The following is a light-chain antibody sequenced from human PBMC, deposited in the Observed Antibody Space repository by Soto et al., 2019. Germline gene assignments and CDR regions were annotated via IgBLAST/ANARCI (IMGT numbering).Light chain of an antibody. Sequence: DIQMTQSPSSLSASVGDRVTITCRASQSIASYLNWYQQKPGKAPKLLISDTSTLQGGVPTRFSGSGSGTDFTLTISSLQPEDFATYYCQQSFSIPITFGQGTRLEIK. V-gene: IGKV1-39*01. CDR1: QSIASY. J-gene: IGKJ5*01. CDR3: QQSFSIPIT. CDR2: DTS.